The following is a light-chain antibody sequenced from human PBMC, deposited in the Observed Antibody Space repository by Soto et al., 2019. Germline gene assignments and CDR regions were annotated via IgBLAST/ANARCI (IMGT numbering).Light chain of an antibody. CDR1: QSVSSY. V-gene: IGKV3-11*01. CDR2: DAS. J-gene: IGKJ5*01. CDR3: QQRSNWIT. Sequence: EIVLTQSPATLSLSPGDRATLSCRASQSVSSYLAWYQQKPGQAPRLLIYDASNRATGIPARFSGSGSGTDFTLTISSLEPEDFAVYYCQQRSNWITFGQGPRLEIK.